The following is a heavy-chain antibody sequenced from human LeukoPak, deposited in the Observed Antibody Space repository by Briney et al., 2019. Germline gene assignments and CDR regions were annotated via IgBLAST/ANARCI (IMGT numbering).Heavy chain of an antibody. J-gene: IGHJ4*02. CDR2: ISSSSSYI. CDR1: GFTFSSYE. CDR3: ARLTMVRHLDY. D-gene: IGHD3-10*01. V-gene: IGHV3-21*01. Sequence: GGSLRLSCAASGFTFSSYEMNWVRQAPGKGLEWVSSISSSSSYIYYADSVKGRFTISRDNAKNSLYLQMNSLRAEDTAVYYCARLTMVRHLDYWGQGTLVTVSS.